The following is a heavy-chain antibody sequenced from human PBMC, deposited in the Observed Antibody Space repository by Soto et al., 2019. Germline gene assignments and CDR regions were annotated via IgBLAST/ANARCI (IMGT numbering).Heavy chain of an antibody. Sequence: PSETMSLTCTVSGGYIRSGCYYWSRIRQHPGKGLEWIGYIYYSGSTYYNPSLKSRVTISVDTSKNQFSLKLTSVTAADTAVYYCARDKITGLFDYWGQGTLVTVSS. V-gene: IGHV4-31*03. CDR1: GGYIRSGCYY. D-gene: IGHD2-8*02. CDR2: IYYSGST. J-gene: IGHJ4*02. CDR3: ARDKITGLFDY.